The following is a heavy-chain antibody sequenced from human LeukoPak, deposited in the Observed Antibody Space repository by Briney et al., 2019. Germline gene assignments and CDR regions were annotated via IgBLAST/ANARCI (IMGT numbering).Heavy chain of an antibody. Sequence: ASVTVSCKASGYTFTGYYMHWVRQAPGQGLEWMGWINPNSGGTNYAQKFQGRVTMTRDTSISTAYMELSRLRSDDTAVYYCARLTKYYYDSSGYGISWFDPWGQGTLVTVSS. V-gene: IGHV1-2*02. CDR2: INPNSGGT. CDR1: GYTFTGYY. J-gene: IGHJ5*02. D-gene: IGHD3-22*01. CDR3: ARLTKYYYDSSGYGISWFDP.